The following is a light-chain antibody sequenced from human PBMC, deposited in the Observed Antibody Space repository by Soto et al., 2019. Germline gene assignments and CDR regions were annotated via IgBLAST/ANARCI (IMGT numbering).Light chain of an antibody. CDR1: QSVSSNY. CDR2: GAS. J-gene: IGKJ1*01. V-gene: IGKV3-20*01. Sequence: EIVLTQSPGTLSLSPGERATLSCRASQSVSSNYLAWYQQKPGQAPRLLIYGASSRATGTPDRFSGSGSGTDFTLTIFRLEPEDFAVYYCQQYGNSPVTFGQGTKVEIE. CDR3: QQYGNSPVT.